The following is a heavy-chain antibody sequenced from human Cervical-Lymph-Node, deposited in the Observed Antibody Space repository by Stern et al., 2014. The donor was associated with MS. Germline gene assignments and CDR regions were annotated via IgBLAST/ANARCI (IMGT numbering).Heavy chain of an antibody. D-gene: IGHD1-26*01. Sequence: VQLVESGGGVVQPGRSLRLSCAASGFVFRRYALHWVRQAPGKGLEWVALISYDGREKYYTDSVKGRFPVSRDNSNNTVDPEMNSLRLEDTAVYYCAKGGSGSYLDWGQGSLVTVSS. J-gene: IGHJ4*02. CDR2: ISYDGREK. CDR1: GFVFRRYA. V-gene: IGHV3-30*04. CDR3: AKGGSGSYLD.